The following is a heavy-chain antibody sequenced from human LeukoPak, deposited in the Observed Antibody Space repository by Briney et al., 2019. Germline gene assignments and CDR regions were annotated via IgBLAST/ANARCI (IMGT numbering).Heavy chain of an antibody. CDR3: AKIPPRPLDLYDFWSDYYYMDV. CDR1: GFTFSSYG. CDR2: IRYDGSNK. D-gene: IGHD3-3*01. Sequence: GGSLRLSCAASGFTFSSYGMHWVRQAPGKGLEWVAFIRYDGSNKYYADSVKGRFTISRDNSKNTLYLQMNSLRAEDTAVYFCAKIPPRPLDLYDFWSDYYYMDVWGKGTTVTVSS. J-gene: IGHJ6*03. V-gene: IGHV3-30*02.